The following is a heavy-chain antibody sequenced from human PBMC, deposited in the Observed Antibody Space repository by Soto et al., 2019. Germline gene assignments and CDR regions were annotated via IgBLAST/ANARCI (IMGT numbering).Heavy chain of an antibody. CDR1: GFIFSGFA. J-gene: IGHJ4*02. Sequence: QVQLVESGGGVVQPGRSLRLSCAASGFIFSGFAMHWVRQAPGKGLEWVAMITYDGSYTYYADSVKGRFTISRDSSENTLYLQMNSLRAEDTAVYYCAKELTGYYIEYWGQGTLVTVSS. V-gene: IGHV3-30*18. D-gene: IGHD3-9*01. CDR2: ITYDGSYT. CDR3: AKELTGYYIEY.